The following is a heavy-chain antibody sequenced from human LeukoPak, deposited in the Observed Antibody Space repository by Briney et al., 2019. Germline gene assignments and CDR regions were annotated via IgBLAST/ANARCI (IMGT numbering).Heavy chain of an antibody. D-gene: IGHD2-15*01. CDR3: ARGYSRAAFDI. J-gene: IGHJ3*02. CDR2: INPDSGHA. Sequence: ASVKVSCKVSGYTLTELSMHWVRQAPGKGLEWMGWINPDSGHANYAQKFQGRVTMTTHTSTTTAYMELRSLRSEDTAVYYCARGYSRAAFDIWGQGTVVAVSS. V-gene: IGHV1-24*01. CDR1: GYTLTELS.